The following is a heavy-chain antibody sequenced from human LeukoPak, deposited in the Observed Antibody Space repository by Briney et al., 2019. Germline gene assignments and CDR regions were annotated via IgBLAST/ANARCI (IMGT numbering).Heavy chain of an antibody. D-gene: IGHD6-6*01. Sequence: GGSLRLSCAASGFTFSSYAMSWVRQAPGKGLEWVSTISGSGGSTYYADSVKGRFTISRDNSKNTLYLQMNSLRAEDTAVYHCAKGERGTRPFDYWGQGTLVTVSS. CDR2: ISGSGGST. CDR1: GFTFSSYA. V-gene: IGHV3-23*01. CDR3: AKGERGTRPFDY. J-gene: IGHJ4*02.